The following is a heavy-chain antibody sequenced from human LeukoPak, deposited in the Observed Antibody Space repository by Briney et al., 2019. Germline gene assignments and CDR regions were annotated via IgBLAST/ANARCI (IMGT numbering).Heavy chain of an antibody. J-gene: IGHJ5*02. V-gene: IGHV1-18*01. Sequence: GASVKVSCKASGYTFTSYGISWVRQAPGQGLEWMGWISAYNANTNYAQKLQGRVTMTTDTSTSTAYMELRSLRPDDTAVYYCARRYSSSLLTLNWFDPWGQGTLVTVSS. CDR2: ISAYNANT. CDR1: GYTFTSYG. CDR3: ARRYSSSLLTLNWFDP. D-gene: IGHD6-6*01.